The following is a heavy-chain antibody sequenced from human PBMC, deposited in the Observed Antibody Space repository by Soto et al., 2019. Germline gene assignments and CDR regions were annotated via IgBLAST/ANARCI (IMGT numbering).Heavy chain of an antibody. J-gene: IGHJ4*02. Sequence: ASVKVSCKASGYTFTSYYMHWVRQAPGQGLEWMGIINPSGGSTSYAQKFQARVTMTRDTSTSTVYMELSSLRSEDTAVYYCASHYYDSSGYAAFDYWGQGTLVTVSS. CDR1: GYTFTSYY. V-gene: IGHV1-46*01. CDR3: ASHYYDSSGYAAFDY. D-gene: IGHD3-22*01. CDR2: INPSGGST.